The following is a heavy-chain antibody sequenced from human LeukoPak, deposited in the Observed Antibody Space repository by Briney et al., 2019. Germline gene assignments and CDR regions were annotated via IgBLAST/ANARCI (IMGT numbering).Heavy chain of an antibody. CDR3: AREGYGEINCSGGSCYFRGMDV. Sequence: PSESLSLTCAVSGYSISSGYYWGCIRQPPGKGLEWIGIIYDSGSTYYNPSLKSRVTISVDTSKNQFSLKLSSVTAADTAVYYCAREGYGEINCSGGSCYFRGMDVWGKGTTVTVSS. CDR1: GYSISSGYY. D-gene: IGHD2-15*01. J-gene: IGHJ6*04. V-gene: IGHV4-38-2*02. CDR2: IYDSGST.